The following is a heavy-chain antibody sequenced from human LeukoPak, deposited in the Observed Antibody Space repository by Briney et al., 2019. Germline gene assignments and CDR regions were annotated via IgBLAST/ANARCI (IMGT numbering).Heavy chain of an antibody. D-gene: IGHD2-15*01. V-gene: IGHV1-46*01. J-gene: IGHJ4*02. Sequence: ASVKVSCKASGYTFTGYYMHWVRQAPGQGLEWMGIINPSGGSISYAQKFQGRVTMTRDTSTSTVYMELSSLRSEDTAVYYCARASCSGGSCYSSGWAFDYWGQGTLVTVSS. CDR2: INPSGGSI. CDR1: GYTFTGYY. CDR3: ARASCSGGSCYSSGWAFDY.